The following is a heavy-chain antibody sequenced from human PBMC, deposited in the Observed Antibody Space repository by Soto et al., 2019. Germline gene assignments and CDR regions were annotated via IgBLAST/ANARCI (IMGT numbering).Heavy chain of an antibody. J-gene: IGHJ3*02. CDR1: GYTFTSYY. Sequence: ASVKVSCKASGYTFTSYYMHWVRQAPGQGLEWMGIINPSGGGTSYAQKFQGRVTMTRDTSTSTAYLELSSLRSEDTAVYYCAREGYYDTSGYRAFDIWGQGTMVTVSS. CDR3: AREGYYDTSGYRAFDI. V-gene: IGHV1-46*01. CDR2: INPSGGGT. D-gene: IGHD3-22*01.